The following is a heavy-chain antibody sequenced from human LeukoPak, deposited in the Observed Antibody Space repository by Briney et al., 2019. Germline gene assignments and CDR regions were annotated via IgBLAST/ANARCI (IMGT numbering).Heavy chain of an antibody. CDR1: GFSFSSFA. CDR2: ITAGHYPS. CDR3: TKDPNGDYVGAFDP. J-gene: IGHJ5*02. Sequence: GGSLRLSCAASGFSFSSFAMTWVRQAPGKGLEWVSSITAGHYPSYNTDSVKGRFTISRDNSKNTLYLQMNSLRADDTAVYYCTKDPNGDYVGAFDPWGQGTLVTVSS. V-gene: IGHV3-23*01. D-gene: IGHD4-17*01.